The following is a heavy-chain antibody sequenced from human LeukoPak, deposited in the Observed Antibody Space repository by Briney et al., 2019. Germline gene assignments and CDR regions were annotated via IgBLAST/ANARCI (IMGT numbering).Heavy chain of an antibody. CDR2: INHSGST. CDR3: ARGCSITIFGVVMCAFDI. CDR1: GGSFSGYY. D-gene: IGHD3-3*01. Sequence: PSETLSLTCAVYGGSFSGYYWSWIRQPPGKGLEWIGEINHSGSTNYNPSLKSRVTISVDTSKNQFSLKLSSVTAADTAVYYCARGCSITIFGVVMCAFDIWGQGTMVTVSS. J-gene: IGHJ3*02. V-gene: IGHV4-34*01.